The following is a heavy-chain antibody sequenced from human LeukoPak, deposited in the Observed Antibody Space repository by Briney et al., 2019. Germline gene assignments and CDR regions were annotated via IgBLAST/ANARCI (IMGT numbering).Heavy chain of an antibody. Sequence: PGGSLRLSCAASGFTFSSYAMHWVRQAPGKGLEWVAVISYDGSNKYYADSVKGRFTISRDNSKNTLYLQMNSLRAEDTAVYYCGRIQPWSYWGEETLVTVSS. V-gene: IGHV3-30-3*01. J-gene: IGHJ4*02. CDR3: GRIQPWSY. D-gene: IGHD1-1*01. CDR2: ISYDGSNK. CDR1: GFTFSSYA.